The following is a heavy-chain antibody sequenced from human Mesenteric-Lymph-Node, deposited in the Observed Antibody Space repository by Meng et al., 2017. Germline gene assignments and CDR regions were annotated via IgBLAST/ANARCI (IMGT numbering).Heavy chain of an antibody. CDR2: IYYSGST. J-gene: IGHJ4*02. Sequence: LRLSCTVSGGSISSGGYYWSWIRQHPGKGLEWIGYIYYSGSTYYNPSLKSRVTISVDTSKNQFSLKLSSVTAADTAVYYCARSSSGLYYYFDYWGQGTLVTVSS. D-gene: IGHD3-22*01. V-gene: IGHV4-31*03. CDR1: GGSISSGGYY. CDR3: ARSSSGLYYYFDY.